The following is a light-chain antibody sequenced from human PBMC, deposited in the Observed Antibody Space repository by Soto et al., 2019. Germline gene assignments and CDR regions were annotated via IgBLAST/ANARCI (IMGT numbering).Light chain of an antibody. CDR3: RQYYSHPIS. V-gene: IGKV1-8*01. Sequence: AIRMTQSPSSFSASTGDRVTITCRARQGISRYLAWYQQKPGKAPKLLIYAASTLPSGVTLRFSGSGSGTDFPLPSNCLQSESFATYYCRQYYSHPISVGEGTRL. CDR1: QGISRY. CDR2: AAS. J-gene: IGKJ5*01.